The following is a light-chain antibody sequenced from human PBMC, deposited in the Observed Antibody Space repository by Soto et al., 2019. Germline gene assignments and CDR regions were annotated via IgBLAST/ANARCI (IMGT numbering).Light chain of an antibody. CDR2: GAS. V-gene: IGKV3-20*01. CDR3: QQYDYSPYT. Sequence: EIVLTQSPGTLSLSPGERATLSCRASQSVSSSYLSWYQQKPGQAPRLLIYGASSRATGIPDRFSGSGSGTDFTLTISRLEPEDFAVYYCQQYDYSPYTFGQATKLEIK. CDR1: QSVSSSY. J-gene: IGKJ2*01.